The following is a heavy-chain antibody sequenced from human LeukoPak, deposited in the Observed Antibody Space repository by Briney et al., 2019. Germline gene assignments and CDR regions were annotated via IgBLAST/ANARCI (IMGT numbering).Heavy chain of an antibody. CDR1: GGSISSYY. D-gene: IGHD2-15*01. CDR2: IYYSGST. J-gene: IGHJ5*02. Sequence: SETLSLTCTVSGGSISSYYWSCIRQPPGKGLEWIGYIYYSGSTNYNPSLKSRVTISVDTSKNQFSLKLSSVTAADTAVYYCARVHDCSGGSCYSDWFDPWGQGTLVTVSS. V-gene: IGHV4-59*01. CDR3: ARVHDCSGGSCYSDWFDP.